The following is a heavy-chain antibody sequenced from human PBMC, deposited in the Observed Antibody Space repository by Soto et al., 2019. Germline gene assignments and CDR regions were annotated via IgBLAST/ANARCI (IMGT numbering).Heavy chain of an antibody. D-gene: IGHD3-10*01. CDR2: INTDGSST. Sequence: EVQLVESGGGLVQPGGSLRLSCAVSGFTFSSFWMHWVRQAPGEGLVWVSRINTDGSSTSYADSVKGRFTISRDNAKNTLYLLMNSMRVEDTAMYYCAKRGVDTFGLSYWGQGTLVTVS. V-gene: IGHV3-74*01. CDR1: GFTFSSFW. CDR3: AKRGVDTFGLSY. J-gene: IGHJ4*02.